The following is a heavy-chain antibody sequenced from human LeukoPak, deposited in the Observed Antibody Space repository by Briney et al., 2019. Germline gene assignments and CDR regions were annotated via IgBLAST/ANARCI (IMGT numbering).Heavy chain of an antibody. D-gene: IGHD3-3*01. CDR2: IYYSGST. V-gene: IGHV4-59*01. Sequence: PSETLSLTCTVPGGSISSYYWSWIRQPPGKGLEWIGYIYYSGSTNYNPSLKSRVTISVDTSKNQFSLKLSSVTAADTAVYYCARGDDFWSGKMGFDPWGQGTLVTVSS. CDR3: ARGDDFWSGKMGFDP. CDR1: GGSISSYY. J-gene: IGHJ5*02.